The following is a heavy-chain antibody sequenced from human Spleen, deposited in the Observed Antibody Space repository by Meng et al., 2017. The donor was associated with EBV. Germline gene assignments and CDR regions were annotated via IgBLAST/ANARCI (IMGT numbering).Heavy chain of an antibody. Sequence: QGQLQESGPGLVRPSGTLSLTCAVSGGSISSGNWWASGSQPPGKGLEWIREIFHRRSTTNNPSLKSRGTISLDKSNNQFSLKLTSVTAAETAAYYCARKSEGKWLAHFDYWGQGTLVTVSS. D-gene: IGHD6-19*01. J-gene: IGHJ4*02. CDR1: GGSISSGNW. CDR2: IFHRRST. CDR3: ARKSEGKWLAHFDY. V-gene: IGHV4-4*02.